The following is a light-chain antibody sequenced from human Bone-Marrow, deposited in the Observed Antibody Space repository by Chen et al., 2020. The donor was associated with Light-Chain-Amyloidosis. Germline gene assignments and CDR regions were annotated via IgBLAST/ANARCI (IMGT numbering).Light chain of an antibody. J-gene: IGKJ2*01. Sequence: DIQMTQSPSTLSASVGDRVTITCRASQSISNWLAWYQQKPGKAPNLLIYKASNLQRGVPSRFSGSGSGTEFTLTINSLQPEDFTTYYCQQYSSYSFTFGQGTKLELK. CDR3: QQYSSYSFT. CDR2: KAS. CDR1: QSISNW. V-gene: IGKV1-5*03.